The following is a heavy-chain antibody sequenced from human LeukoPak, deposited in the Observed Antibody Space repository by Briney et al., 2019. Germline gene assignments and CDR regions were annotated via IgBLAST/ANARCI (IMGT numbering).Heavy chain of an antibody. CDR2: ISGSGGST. Sequence: PGGSLRLSCAASGFTFSSYAMSWVRQAPGKGLEWVSAISGSGGSTYYADSVKGRFTISRDNSKNTLYLQMNSLRAEDTAVYYCAKVLDYVSSGYYYGELDYWGQGTLVTVSS. CDR3: AKVLDYVSSGYYYGELDY. CDR1: GFTFSSYA. J-gene: IGHJ4*02. D-gene: IGHD3-22*01. V-gene: IGHV3-23*01.